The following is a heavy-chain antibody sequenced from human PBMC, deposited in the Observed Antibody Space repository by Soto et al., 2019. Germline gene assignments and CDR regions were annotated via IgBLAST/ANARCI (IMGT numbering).Heavy chain of an antibody. J-gene: IGHJ5*02. CDR3: ARDPSLLRFLEWSSFDP. Sequence: QVQLVESGGGVVQPGRSLRLSCAASGFTFSSYAMHWVRQAPGKGLEWVAVISYDGSNKYYADSVKGRFTISRDNSKNTLYLQMNSLRAEDTAVYYCARDPSLLRFLEWSSFDPWGQGTLVTVSS. D-gene: IGHD3-3*01. CDR2: ISYDGSNK. CDR1: GFTFSSYA. V-gene: IGHV3-30-3*01.